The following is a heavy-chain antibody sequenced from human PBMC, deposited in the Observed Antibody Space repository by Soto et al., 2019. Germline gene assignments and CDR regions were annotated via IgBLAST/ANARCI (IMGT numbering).Heavy chain of an antibody. J-gene: IGHJ5*02. CDR3: ARGYSAYDILTGYASNWFDP. Sequence: SQSLSLTCTVSGGSISSYYWSCIRQPPGKVREWIGYIYYSGSTNYNPSLKSRVTIAVDTSNNQFSLKLSSVTAADTAVYYCARGYSAYDILTGYASNWFDPWGQGTLVTVSS. CDR1: GGSISSYY. D-gene: IGHD3-9*01. CDR2: IYYSGST. V-gene: IGHV4-59*12.